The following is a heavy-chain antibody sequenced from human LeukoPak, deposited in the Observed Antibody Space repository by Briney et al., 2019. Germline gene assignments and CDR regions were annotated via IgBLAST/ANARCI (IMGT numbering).Heavy chain of an antibody. CDR1: GGSISSGDYY. Sequence: SQTLSLTCTVSGGSISSGDYYWSWIRQPPGKGLEWIGYIYYSGSTYYNPSLKSRVTISVDTSKNQFSLKLSSVTAADTAVYYCARDQFYDSSGYYGIDAFDIWGQGTMVTVSS. D-gene: IGHD3-22*01. J-gene: IGHJ3*02. V-gene: IGHV4-30-4*01. CDR3: ARDQFYDSSGYYGIDAFDI. CDR2: IYYSGST.